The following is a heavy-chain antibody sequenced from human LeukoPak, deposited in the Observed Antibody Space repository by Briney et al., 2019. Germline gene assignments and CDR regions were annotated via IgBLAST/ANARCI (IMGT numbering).Heavy chain of an antibody. V-gene: IGHV3-48*02. CDR3: ARGEVSGYSSGWYPFDY. Sequence: GGSLRLSCAASGFTFSSYSMNWVRQAPGKGLECVSYISSSSSTIYYADSVKGRFTISRDNAKNSLYLQMNSLRDEDTAVYYCARGEVSGYSSGWYPFDYWGQGTLVTVSS. J-gene: IGHJ4*02. CDR2: ISSSSSTI. CDR1: GFTFSSYS. D-gene: IGHD6-19*01.